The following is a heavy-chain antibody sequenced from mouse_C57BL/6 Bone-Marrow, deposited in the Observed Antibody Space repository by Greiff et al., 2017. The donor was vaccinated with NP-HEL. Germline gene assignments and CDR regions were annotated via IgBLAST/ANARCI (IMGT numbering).Heavy chain of an antibody. CDR3: TGWLPHYFDY. Sequence: QVQLKESGAELVRPGASVTLSCKASGYTFTDYEMHWVKQTPVHGLEWIGAIDPETGGTAYNQKFKGKAILTADKSSSTAYMELRSLTSEDSAVYYCTGWLPHYFDYWGQGTTLTVSS. CDR1: GYTFTDYE. J-gene: IGHJ2*01. CDR2: IDPETGGT. D-gene: IGHD2-2*01. V-gene: IGHV1-15*01.